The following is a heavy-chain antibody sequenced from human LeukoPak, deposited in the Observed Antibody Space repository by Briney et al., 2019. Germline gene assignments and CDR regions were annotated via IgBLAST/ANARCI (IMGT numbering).Heavy chain of an antibody. CDR3: ARNSGWYEPIDY. Sequence: GGSLRLSCAASGFTFSSYGMHWVRQAPGKGLEGVAVIRYDGSNKYYADSVKGRFTISRDNSKNTLYLQMNSLRAEDTAVYYCARNSGWYEPIDYWGQGTLVTVSS. J-gene: IGHJ4*02. CDR1: GFTFSSYG. CDR2: IRYDGSNK. V-gene: IGHV3-33*01. D-gene: IGHD6-19*01.